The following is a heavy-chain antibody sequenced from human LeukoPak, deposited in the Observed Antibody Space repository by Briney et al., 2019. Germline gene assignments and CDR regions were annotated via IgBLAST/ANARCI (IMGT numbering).Heavy chain of an antibody. D-gene: IGHD3-3*01. CDR3: ARLNDFWSGYYIGWYYFDY. J-gene: IGHJ4*02. Sequence: KPSETLSLTCTVSGGSISSGGYYWSWIRQHPGKGLEWIGYIYYSGSTYYNPSLKSRVTISVDTSKNQFSLKLSSVTAADTAVYYCARLNDFWSGYYIGWYYFDYWGQGTLVTVSS. CDR2: IYYSGST. CDR1: GGSISSGGYY. V-gene: IGHV4-31*03.